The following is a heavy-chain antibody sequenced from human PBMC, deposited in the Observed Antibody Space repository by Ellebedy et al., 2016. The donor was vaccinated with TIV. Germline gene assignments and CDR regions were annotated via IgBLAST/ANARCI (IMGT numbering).Heavy chain of an antibody. J-gene: IGHJ4*02. CDR1: GGSITSGDYY. CDR2: IYYSGTT. CDR3: ARETDFWSDSSYFDY. V-gene: IGHV4-30-4*01. D-gene: IGHD3-3*01. Sequence: LRLXXSVSGGSITSGDYYWSWIRQPPGKGLEWLGYIYYSGTTYYNTSLKSRITISVDTSKNQFSLRLSSVTAADTAVYFCARETDFWSDSSYFDYWGQGILVTISS.